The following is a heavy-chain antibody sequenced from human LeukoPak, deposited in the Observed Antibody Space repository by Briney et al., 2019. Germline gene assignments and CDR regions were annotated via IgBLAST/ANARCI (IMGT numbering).Heavy chain of an antibody. CDR1: GYTFTSYD. CDR2: MVPNSGNT. D-gene: IGHD2-15*01. J-gene: IGHJ4*02. CDR3: ARRHGRCSDGSCYYPDY. Sequence: ASVKVSCKASGYTFTSYDINWVRQATGQGLEWMGWMVPNSGNTGYAQKFQGRVTMNRNSSITTAYMELSSLRSEDTAVYYCARRHGRCSDGSCYYPDYWGQGTLVTVSS. V-gene: IGHV1-8*01.